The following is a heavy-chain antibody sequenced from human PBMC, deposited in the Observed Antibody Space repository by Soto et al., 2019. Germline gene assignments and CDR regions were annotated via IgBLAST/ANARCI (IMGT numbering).Heavy chain of an antibody. CDR3: AREYYYGMDV. Sequence: QVQLVESGGGLVRPGGSLRLSCAASGFTFSDYYMTWIRQAPGKGLEWVSYITGSSDYTNYADSVKGRFTISRDNVKNSLYLPMNSLRAEDTAVYYCAREYYYGMDVWGQGTRVTVSS. CDR1: GFTFSDYY. J-gene: IGHJ6*02. V-gene: IGHV3-11*05. CDR2: ITGSSDYT.